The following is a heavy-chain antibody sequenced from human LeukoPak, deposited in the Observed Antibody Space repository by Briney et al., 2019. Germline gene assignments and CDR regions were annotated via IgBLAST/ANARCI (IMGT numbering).Heavy chain of an antibody. V-gene: IGHV3-23*01. Sequence: GGSLRLSCAASGFTFSSYAMSWVRQAPGKGLEWVSAISGSGGSTYYADSVKGRFTISRDSSKNTLYLQMNSLRAEDTAVYYCAKQRNGYCSSTSCYANYFDYWGQGTLVTVSS. CDR2: ISGSGGST. CDR3: AKQRNGYCSSTSCYANYFDY. D-gene: IGHD2-2*03. CDR1: GFTFSSYA. J-gene: IGHJ4*02.